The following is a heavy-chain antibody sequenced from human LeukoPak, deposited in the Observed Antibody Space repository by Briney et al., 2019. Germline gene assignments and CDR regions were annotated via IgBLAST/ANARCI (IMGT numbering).Heavy chain of an antibody. D-gene: IGHD2-2*02. J-gene: IGHJ3*02. V-gene: IGHV1-69*13. CDR2: IIPIFGTA. CDR1: GGTFSSYA. Sequence: ASVKVSCKASGGTFSSYAISWVRQAPGQGLEWMGGIIPIFGTANYAQKFQGRVTITADESTSTAYMELSSLRSEDTAVYYCARVTLSYYCSSTSCYRKIGAFDIWGQGTMVTVSS. CDR3: ARVTLSYYCSSTSCYRKIGAFDI.